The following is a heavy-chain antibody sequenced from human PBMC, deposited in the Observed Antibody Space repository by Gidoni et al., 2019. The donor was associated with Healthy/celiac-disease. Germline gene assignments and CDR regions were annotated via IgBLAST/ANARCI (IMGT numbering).Heavy chain of an antibody. CDR1: GYTFTSYY. V-gene: IGHV1-46*01. D-gene: IGHD6-19*01. CDR3: ARSIAVAGPTNWFDP. CDR2: INPSGGST. J-gene: IGHJ5*02. Sequence: QVQLVQSGAEVKKPGASGKVSCKASGYTFTSYYMHWVRQAPGQGLEWMGIINPSGGSTSYAQKFQRRVTMTRDTSTSTVYMELSSLRSEDTAVYYCARSIAVAGPTNWFDPWGQGTLVTVSS.